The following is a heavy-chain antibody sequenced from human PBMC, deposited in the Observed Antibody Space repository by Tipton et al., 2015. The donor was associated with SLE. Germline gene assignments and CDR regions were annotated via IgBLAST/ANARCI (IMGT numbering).Heavy chain of an antibody. CDR1: GGSISSGGYS. V-gene: IGHV4-30-2*01. CDR2: IYHSGST. D-gene: IGHD6-13*01. J-gene: IGHJ4*02. CDR3: ARDSGYSISGSGDY. Sequence: LRLSCAVSGGSISSGGYSWSWIRPPPGKGLEWNGYIYHSGSTYYNPNLKSRVTISVDRSKNQFSLKLSSVTAADTAVYYCARDSGYSISGSGDYWGQGTLVSVSS.